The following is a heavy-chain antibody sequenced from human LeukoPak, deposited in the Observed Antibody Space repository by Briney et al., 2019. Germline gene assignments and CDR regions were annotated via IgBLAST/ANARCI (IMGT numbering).Heavy chain of an antibody. J-gene: IGHJ4*02. V-gene: IGHV3-7*01. CDR1: GFTFSSYW. CDR3: ARDSDYSNYLDY. Sequence: PGGSLRLSCAASGFTFSSYWMTWVRQAPGKGLEWVANINRDGSEKYYVDSVKGRFTISRDNSKNTLYLQMNSLRAEDTAVYYCARDSDYSNYLDYWGQGTLVTVSS. CDR2: INRDGSEK. D-gene: IGHD4-11*01.